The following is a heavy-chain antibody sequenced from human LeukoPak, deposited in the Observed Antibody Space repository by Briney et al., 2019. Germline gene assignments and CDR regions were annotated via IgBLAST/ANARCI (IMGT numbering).Heavy chain of an antibody. J-gene: IGHJ4*02. D-gene: IGHD6-6*01. CDR3: ARAGVGAARQPFDY. V-gene: IGHV3-7*01. Sequence: GGSLRLSCAASGFTFSSYWMSWVRQAPGKGLEWVANIKQDGSEKYYVDSVKGRFTISRDNAKNSLYPQMNSLRAEDTAVYYCARAGVGAARQPFDYWGQGTLVTVSS. CDR1: GFTFSSYW. CDR2: IKQDGSEK.